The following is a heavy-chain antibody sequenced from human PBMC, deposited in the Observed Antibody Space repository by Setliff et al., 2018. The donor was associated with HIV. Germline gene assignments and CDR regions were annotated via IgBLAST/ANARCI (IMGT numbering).Heavy chain of an antibody. J-gene: IGHJ3*02. CDR1: GYSISSGYY. Sequence: NPSETLSLTCAVSGYSISSGYYWGWIRQPPGKGLEWIGSIYQSGSTYYNPSLKSRITISVDTSENQFSLKLSSVTAADTAVYYCARGRGRTFYYDSSGSRAFDIWGQGTMVTVSS. CDR2: IYQSGST. D-gene: IGHD3-22*01. CDR3: ARGRGRTFYYDSSGSRAFDI. V-gene: IGHV4-38-2*01.